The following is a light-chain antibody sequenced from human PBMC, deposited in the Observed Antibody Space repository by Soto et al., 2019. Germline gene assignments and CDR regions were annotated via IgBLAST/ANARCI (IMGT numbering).Light chain of an antibody. CDR2: EVS. J-gene: IGLJ3*02. CDR3: SSYTSSNTWV. V-gene: IGLV2-14*01. Sequence: QSALTQPASVSGSPGQSITISCTGTSSDVGGYNYVSWYQQHPGKAPKVMIYEVSNRPSGVSNRFSGSKSGNTASLTISGLQDEDEADYYCSSYTSSNTWVFGGGTKVTVL. CDR1: SSDVGGYNY.